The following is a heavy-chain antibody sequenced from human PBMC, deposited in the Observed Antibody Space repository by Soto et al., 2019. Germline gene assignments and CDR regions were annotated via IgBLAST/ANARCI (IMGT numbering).Heavy chain of an antibody. CDR3: ARCPIDHNWFDP. V-gene: IGHV4-59*01. J-gene: IGHJ5*02. D-gene: IGHD3-9*01. CDR2: IYDTGST. Sequence: SKTLSVTWTVCGSDNSNYYWRWRRQSPGKGLEWIGHIYDTGSTTYNPSLKSRVTISVDTSNKQFSLRLTSVTAADTAVYYCARCPIDHNWFDPWGQGTLITVSS. CDR1: GSDNSNYY.